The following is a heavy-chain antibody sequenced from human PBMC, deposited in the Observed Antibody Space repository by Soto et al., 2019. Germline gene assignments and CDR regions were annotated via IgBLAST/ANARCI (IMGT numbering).Heavy chain of an antibody. D-gene: IGHD6-13*01. V-gene: IGHV2-5*02. CDR3: AHRDIIAAAGKTQNWFDP. CDR2: IYWDDDK. J-gene: IGHJ5*02. Sequence: QITLKESGPTLVKPTQTLTLTCTFSGFSLSTSGVGVGWIRQPPGKALEWLALIYWDDDKRYSPSLKSRLTITKDTSKNQVVLTMTNMDPVDTATYYCAHRDIIAAAGKTQNWFDPWGQGTLVTVSS. CDR1: GFSLSTSGVG.